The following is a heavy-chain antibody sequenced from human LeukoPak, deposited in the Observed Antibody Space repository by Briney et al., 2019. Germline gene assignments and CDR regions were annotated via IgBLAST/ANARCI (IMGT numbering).Heavy chain of an antibody. CDR2: ISAYNGNT. CDR3: ARDLGPSYYYDSSGYPFDY. CDR1: GYTFTSYG. J-gene: IGHJ4*02. Sequence: ASVKVSCKASGYTFTSYGISCVRQAPGQGLEWMGWISAYNGNTNYAQKLQGRVTMTTDTSTSTAYMELRSLRSDDTAVYYCARDLGPSYYYDSSGYPFDYWGQGTLVTVSS. V-gene: IGHV1-18*01. D-gene: IGHD3-22*01.